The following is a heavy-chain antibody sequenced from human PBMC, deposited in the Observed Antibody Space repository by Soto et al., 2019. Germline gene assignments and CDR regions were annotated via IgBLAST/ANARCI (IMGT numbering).Heavy chain of an antibody. D-gene: IGHD3-10*01. J-gene: IGHJ4*02. CDR3: AREKGAGTYMGFDY. CDR1: GGSISTNNW. V-gene: IGHV4-4*02. Sequence: QVQLQESGPGLVEPSGTLSLTCGVSGGSISTNNWWSWVRMSPGRGLEWIGEICHSGSTNYNPSLNSRVTLSVDKSKNRFSLQLTSVPAADTAVYYCAREKGAGTYMGFDYWGQGTRVTVSS. CDR2: ICHSGST.